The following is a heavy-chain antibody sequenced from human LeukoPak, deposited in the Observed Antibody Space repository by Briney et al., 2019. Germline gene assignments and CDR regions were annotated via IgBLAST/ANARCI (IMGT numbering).Heavy chain of an antibody. J-gene: IGHJ4*02. Sequence: ASVKVSCKASGYTFTSYGISWVRQAPGQGLEWMGWITAYNDNTNYAQKLQGRVTMTTDTSTSTAYMELSSLRSEDTAVYYCARDLEYIDYWGQGTLVTVSS. V-gene: IGHV1-18*01. CDR2: ITAYNDNT. CDR1: GYTFTSYG. D-gene: IGHD6-6*01. CDR3: ARDLEYIDY.